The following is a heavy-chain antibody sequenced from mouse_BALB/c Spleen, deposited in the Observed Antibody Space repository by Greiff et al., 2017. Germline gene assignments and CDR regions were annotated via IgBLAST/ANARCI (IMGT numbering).Heavy chain of an antibody. CDR3: AREITTVYYFDY. V-gene: IGHV14-3*02. J-gene: IGHJ2*01. D-gene: IGHD1-1*01. CDR2: IDPANGNT. CDR1: GFNIKDTY. Sequence: VQLQQSGAELVKPGASVKLSCTASGFNIKDTYMHWVKQRPEQGLEWIGRIDPANGNTKYDPKFQGKATITADTSSNTAYLQLSSLTSEDTAVYYYAREITTVYYFDYWGQGTTLTVSS.